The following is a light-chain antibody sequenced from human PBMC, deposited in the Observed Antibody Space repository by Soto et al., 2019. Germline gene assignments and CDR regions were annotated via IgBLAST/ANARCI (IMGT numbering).Light chain of an antibody. V-gene: IGKV1-5*03. J-gene: IGKJ1*01. CDR2: KAS. CDR3: QHYNTYPWT. Sequence: DIQMTQSPSTLSASVGDRVTITCRASQSINSWLAWYQQKPGKAPKLLIYKASNLESGVPSRFSGSGSGTEFSLTISSLQPGDFATYYCQHYNTYPWTFGQGTKVDIK. CDR1: QSINSW.